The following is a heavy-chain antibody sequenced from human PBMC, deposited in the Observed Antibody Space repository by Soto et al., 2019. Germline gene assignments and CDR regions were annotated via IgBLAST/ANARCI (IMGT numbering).Heavy chain of an antibody. D-gene: IGHD3-10*01. CDR2: INAGNGNT. CDR3: ARLPYGSGSYPPDY. CDR1: GYTFTSYA. J-gene: IGHJ4*02. Sequence: QVQLVQSGAEVKKPGASVKVSCKASGYTFTSYAMHWVRQAPGQRLEWMGWINAGNGNTKYSQKFQGRVTITRDTSASTAYMALSSMRSEATAVYYCARLPYGSGSYPPDYWGQGTLVTVSS. V-gene: IGHV1-3*01.